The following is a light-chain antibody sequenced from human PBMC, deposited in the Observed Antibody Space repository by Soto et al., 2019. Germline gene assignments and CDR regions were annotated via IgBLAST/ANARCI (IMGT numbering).Light chain of an antibody. CDR3: CSYAGISTFVV. V-gene: IGLV2-23*03. Sequence: QSALTQPASVSGSPGQSITISCTGTSSDVGTYNLVSWYQQHPGKAPKLMIYEGSKRPSGVSNRFSGSKSGNTASLTISGLQGEDEADYYCCSYAGISTFVVFGGGTKVTVL. J-gene: IGLJ2*01. CDR2: EGS. CDR1: SSDVGTYNL.